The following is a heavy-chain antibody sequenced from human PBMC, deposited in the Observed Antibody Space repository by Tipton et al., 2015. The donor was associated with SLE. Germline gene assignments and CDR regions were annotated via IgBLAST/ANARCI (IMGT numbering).Heavy chain of an antibody. V-gene: IGHV4-4*07. Sequence: TLSLTCTVSGGSISSYYWSWIRQPAGKGLEWIGRIYTGGNTKYNPSLESRVTLSVDASKDQFSLRLTSVTAADTAVCYCVVCSPSSCSYFDYWGQGRLVTVSS. CDR1: GGSISSYY. CDR3: VVCSPSSCSYFDY. D-gene: IGHD2-2*01. CDR2: IYTGGNT. J-gene: IGHJ4*02.